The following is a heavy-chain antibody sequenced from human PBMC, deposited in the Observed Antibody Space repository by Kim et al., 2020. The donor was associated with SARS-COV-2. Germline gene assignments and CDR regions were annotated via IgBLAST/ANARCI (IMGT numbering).Heavy chain of an antibody. J-gene: IGHJ3*02. Sequence: ASVKVSCKASGYTFTGYYMHWVRQAPGQGLEWMGWINPNSGGTNYAQKFQGRVTMTRDTSISTAYMELSRLRSDDTAVYYCARVGVAAAALAFDIWGQGTMVTVSS. V-gene: IGHV1-2*02. CDR1: GYTFTGYY. CDR2: INPNSGGT. D-gene: IGHD6-13*01. CDR3: ARVGVAAAALAFDI.